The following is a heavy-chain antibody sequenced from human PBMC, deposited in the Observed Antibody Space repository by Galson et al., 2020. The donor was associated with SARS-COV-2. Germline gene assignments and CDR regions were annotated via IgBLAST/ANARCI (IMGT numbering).Heavy chain of an antibody. CDR1: GGSFSGYY. D-gene: IGHD3-22*01. J-gene: IGHJ4*02. CDR2: INHSGIT. CDR3: ARAVKHYYDSSAYYDY. Sequence: SETMSITCAVYGGSFSGYYWSWIRQPPGKGLEWIGKINHSGITNYNPSLKSRVTISVDTSKSQFSLKLSSVTAADTALYYCARAVKHYYDSSAYYDYWGQGTLVAVS. V-gene: IGHV4-34*01.